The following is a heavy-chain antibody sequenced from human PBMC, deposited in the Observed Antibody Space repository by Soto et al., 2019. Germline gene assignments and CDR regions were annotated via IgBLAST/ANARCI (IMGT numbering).Heavy chain of an antibody. CDR2: INHSGST. Sequence: SETLSLTCAVYGGSFSGYYWSWIRQPPGKGLEWIGEINHSGSTNYNPSLKSRVTISVDTSKNQFSLKLSSVTAADTAVYYCARGIRDSSSWYFFDYWGQGTLVTVS. CDR1: GGSFSGYY. CDR3: ARGIRDSSSWYFFDY. D-gene: IGHD6-13*01. V-gene: IGHV4-34*01. J-gene: IGHJ4*02.